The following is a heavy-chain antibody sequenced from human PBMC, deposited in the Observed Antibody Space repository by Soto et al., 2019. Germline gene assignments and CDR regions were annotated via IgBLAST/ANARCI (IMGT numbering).Heavy chain of an antibody. D-gene: IGHD3-22*01. CDR1: GFTFTSSW. J-gene: IGHJ3*02. V-gene: IGHV5-10-1*01. CDR3: ARHTMRRINMIVVVPSAFDI. Sequence: GESLKISCEGSGFTFTSSWINWVRQMPGKGLEWMGNIDPGDSYTNYGPSFQGHVTISCDKSISTAYLQWSSLEASDTAMYFCARHTMRRINMIVVVPSAFDIWGQGTMVTVSS. CDR2: IDPGDSYT.